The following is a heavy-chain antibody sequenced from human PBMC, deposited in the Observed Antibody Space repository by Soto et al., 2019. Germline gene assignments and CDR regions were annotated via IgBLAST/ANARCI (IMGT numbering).Heavy chain of an antibody. J-gene: IGHJ6*02. CDR2: IYYSGST. CDR1: GGSISSGDYY. Sequence: PSETLSLTCTVSGGSISSGDYYWSWIRQPPGKGLEWIGYIYYSGSTYYNPSLKSRVTISVDTSKNQFSLKLSSVTAADTAVYYCARGPSEAYYYYGMDVWGQGTTVTVS. V-gene: IGHV4-30-4*01. CDR3: ARGPSEAYYYYGMDV.